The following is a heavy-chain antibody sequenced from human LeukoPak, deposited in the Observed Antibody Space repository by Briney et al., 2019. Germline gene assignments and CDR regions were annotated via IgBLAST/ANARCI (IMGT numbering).Heavy chain of an antibody. J-gene: IGHJ4*02. CDR3: AKDSRTAMVIPED. V-gene: IGHV3-30*02. Sequence: GGSLRLSCAASGFTFSSYGMHWVRQAPGKGLEWVAFIRYDGSNKYYADSVKGRFTISRDNSKNTLYLQMNSLRAEDTAVYYCAKDSRTAMVIPEDWGQGTLVTVSS. CDR1: GFTFSSYG. CDR2: IRYDGSNK. D-gene: IGHD5-18*01.